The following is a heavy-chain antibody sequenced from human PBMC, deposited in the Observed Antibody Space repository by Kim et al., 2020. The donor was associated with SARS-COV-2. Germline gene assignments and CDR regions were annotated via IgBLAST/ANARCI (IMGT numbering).Heavy chain of an antibody. Sequence: GGSLRLSCAASGFTFSSYAMSWVRQAPGKGLEWVSAISGSGGSTYYADSVKGRFTISRDNSKNTLYLQMNSLRAEDTAVYYCAKDRYLRGITMVRGVKGGMDVWGQGTTVTVSS. J-gene: IGHJ6*02. D-gene: IGHD3-10*01. V-gene: IGHV3-23*01. CDR2: ISGSGGST. CDR1: GFTFSSYA. CDR3: AKDRYLRGITMVRGVKGGMDV.